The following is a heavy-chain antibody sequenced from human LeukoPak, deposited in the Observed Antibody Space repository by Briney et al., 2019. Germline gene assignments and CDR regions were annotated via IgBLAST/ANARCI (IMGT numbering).Heavy chain of an antibody. D-gene: IGHD3-3*01. CDR1: GFTFSSYA. J-gene: IGHJ5*02. CDR2: ISGSGGST. CDR3: AKDGGGTIFGVVIISGWFDP. V-gene: IGHV3-23*01. Sequence: PGGSLRLSCAASGFTFSSYAMSWVRQAPGKGLEWVSAISGSGGSTYYADSVKGRFTISRDNSKNTLYLQMNSLRAEDTAVYYCAKDGGGTIFGVVIISGWFDPWGQGTLVTVSS.